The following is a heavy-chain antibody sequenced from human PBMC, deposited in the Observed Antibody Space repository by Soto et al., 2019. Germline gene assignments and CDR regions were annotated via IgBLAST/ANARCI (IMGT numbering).Heavy chain of an antibody. CDR2: IIPIFAKP. J-gene: IGHJ3*02. D-gene: IGHD3-3*01. Sequence: QVQLIQSGAELKRPGSSVKVSCKASGDTFSRYSITWRRQAPGQRLEWMGGIIPIFAKPTYAQKFQDRVAITADDSTITVYMELTSLTSEDTAVYYCARGPGIWTSVSIWGQGTPLSVSS. CDR1: GDTFSRYS. V-gene: IGHV1-69*01. CDR3: ARGPGIWTSVSI.